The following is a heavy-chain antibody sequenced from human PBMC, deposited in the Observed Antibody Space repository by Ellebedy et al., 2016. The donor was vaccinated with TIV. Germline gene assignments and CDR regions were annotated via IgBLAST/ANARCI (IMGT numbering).Heavy chain of an antibody. Sequence: ASVKVSXXASGYTFTSYYMHWVRQAPGQGLEWMGIINPSGGSTSYAQKFQGRVTMTRDKSTSTVYMELSSLRAEDTALYYCAKAGVGGTKVSPYYYYAMDVWGQGTMVTVSS. CDR3: AKAGVGGTKVSPYYYYAMDV. V-gene: IGHV1-46*01. D-gene: IGHD1-26*01. CDR1: GYTFTSYY. CDR2: INPSGGST. J-gene: IGHJ6*02.